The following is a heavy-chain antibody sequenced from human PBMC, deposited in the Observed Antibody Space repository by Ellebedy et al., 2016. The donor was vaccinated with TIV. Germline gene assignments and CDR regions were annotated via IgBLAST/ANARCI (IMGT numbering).Heavy chain of an antibody. CDR2: INSDGSST. V-gene: IGHV3-74*01. Sequence: GGSLRLXCAASGFTFSSYWMHWVRQAPGKGLVWVSRINSDGSSTGYADSVRGRFTISRDNAKNTLYLQMNSLRAEDTAVYYCAREGQASLVYWGQGTLVTVSS. J-gene: IGHJ4*02. CDR1: GFTFSSYW. CDR3: AREGQASLVY. D-gene: IGHD2-21*01.